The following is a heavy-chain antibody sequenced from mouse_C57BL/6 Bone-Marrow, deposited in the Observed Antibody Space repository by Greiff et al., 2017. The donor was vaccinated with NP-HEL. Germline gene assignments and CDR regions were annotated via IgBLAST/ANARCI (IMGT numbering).Heavy chain of an antibody. Sequence: EVKVVESGGGLVKPGGSLKLSCAASGFTFSDYGMHWVRQAPEKGLEWVAYISSGSSTIYYADTVKGRFTISRDNAKNTLFLQMTSLRSEDTAMYYCASLLRYWYFDVWGTGTTVTVSS. D-gene: IGHD1-1*01. J-gene: IGHJ1*03. CDR1: GFTFSDYG. CDR2: ISSGSSTI. CDR3: ASLLRYWYFDV. V-gene: IGHV5-17*01.